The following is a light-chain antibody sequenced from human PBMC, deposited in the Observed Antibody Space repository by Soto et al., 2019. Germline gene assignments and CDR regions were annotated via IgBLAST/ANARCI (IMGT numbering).Light chain of an antibody. CDR1: QNIDIY. CDR2: GAS. Sequence: DIQMTQSPSSLSASVGDTVTITGRASQNIDIYLNWYQQRRGKAPKVXXSGASNLQSGVPSRFSGCGSGTDLTLTIHSLQPEDFANYACQHTFNVPPWTFGQGTKVDIK. V-gene: IGKV1-39*01. CDR3: QHTFNVPPWT. J-gene: IGKJ1*01.